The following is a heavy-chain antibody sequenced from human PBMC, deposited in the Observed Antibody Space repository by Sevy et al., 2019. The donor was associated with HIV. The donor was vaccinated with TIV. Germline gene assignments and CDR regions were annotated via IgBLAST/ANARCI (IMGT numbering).Heavy chain of an antibody. CDR2: ISSRRSYT. CDR1: GFTFSDYY. V-gene: IGHV3-11*06. D-gene: IGHD1-26*01. J-gene: IGHJ4*02. Sequence: GGFLRLSCAASGFTFSDYYMTWIRQAPGKGLEWISYISSRRSYTNYADSVKGRFTISRDNAKNSLYLQMNSLRAEDAAVYYCARCRVVAADYYFDYWGRGTLVTVSS. CDR3: ARCRVVAADYYFDY.